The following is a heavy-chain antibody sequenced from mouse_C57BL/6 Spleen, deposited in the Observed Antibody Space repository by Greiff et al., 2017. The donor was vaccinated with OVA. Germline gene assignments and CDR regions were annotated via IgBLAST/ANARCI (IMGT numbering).Heavy chain of an antibody. CDR2: INYDGSST. Sequence: VESEGGLVQPGSSMKLSCTASGFTFSDYYMAWVRQVPEKGLEWVANINYDGSSTYYLDSLKSRFIISRDNAKNILYLQMSSLKSEDTATYYCARDNYGNLYAMDYWGQGTSVTVSS. CDR3: ARDNYGNLYAMDY. V-gene: IGHV5-16*01. CDR1: GFTFSDYY. J-gene: IGHJ4*01. D-gene: IGHD2-1*01.